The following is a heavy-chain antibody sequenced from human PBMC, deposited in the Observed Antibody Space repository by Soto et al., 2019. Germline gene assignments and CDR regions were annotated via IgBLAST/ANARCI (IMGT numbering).Heavy chain of an antibody. J-gene: IGHJ1*01. Sequence: SETLSRTCSVSGGAITSDFWSWIRQPPGKGLEWIGYVYYSGAADYNPSLKPRVTISIATSKTQFSLRLASATAADTGVYYCARDHGSYPNTWGQGILVTVSS. CDR2: VYYSGAA. D-gene: IGHD3-16*02. V-gene: IGHV4-59*01. CDR1: GGAITSDF. CDR3: ARDHGSYPNT.